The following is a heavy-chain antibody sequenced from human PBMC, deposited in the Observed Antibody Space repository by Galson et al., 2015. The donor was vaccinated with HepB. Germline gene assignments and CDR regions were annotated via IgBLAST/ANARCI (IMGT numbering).Heavy chain of an antibody. CDR2: ISWNSGSV. V-gene: IGHV3-9*01. Sequence: SLRLSCAASGFTFDDYAMQWVRQAPGKGLEWVSSISWNSGSVGYADSVKGRFTISRDNAKNSLYLQMNSLRAEDTALYYCAKGIGYYDRGGYYRGGYYLIHYWGQGTLVTVSS. CDR3: AKGIGYYDRGGYYRGGYYLIHY. J-gene: IGHJ4*02. D-gene: IGHD3-22*01. CDR1: GFTFDDYA.